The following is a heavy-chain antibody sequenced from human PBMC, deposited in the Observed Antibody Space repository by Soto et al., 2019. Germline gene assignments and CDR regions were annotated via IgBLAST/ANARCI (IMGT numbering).Heavy chain of an antibody. D-gene: IGHD6-6*01. Sequence: EVQLWESGGGLVQPGGSLRLSCAASGITFSSYAMSWVRQAPGKGLEWVSAVSGSGDNTYYADSVKGRFTISRDNSKNPPYLQMNSLRAEDTAIYYCATYPQLIPNAAFDIWGQGTMVTVSS. V-gene: IGHV3-23*01. CDR1: GITFSSYA. J-gene: IGHJ3*02. CDR2: VSGSGDNT. CDR3: ATYPQLIPNAAFDI.